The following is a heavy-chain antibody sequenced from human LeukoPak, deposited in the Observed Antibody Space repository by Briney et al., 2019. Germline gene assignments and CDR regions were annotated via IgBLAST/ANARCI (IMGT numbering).Heavy chain of an antibody. V-gene: IGHV1-18*04. J-gene: IGHJ3*02. CDR2: ISAYNGNT. Sequence: ASVKVSCKASGYTFTSYGISWVRQAPGQGLEWMGWISAYNGNTNYAQKLQGRVTMTTDTSTSTAYMELRSLRSDDTAVYYCARGGGVVSSYPLDAFDIWGRGTVVTVSS. CDR1: GYTFTSYG. CDR3: ARGGGVVSSYPLDAFDI.